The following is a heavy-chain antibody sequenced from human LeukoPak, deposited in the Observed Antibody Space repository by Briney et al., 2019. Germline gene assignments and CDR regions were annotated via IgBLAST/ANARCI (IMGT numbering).Heavy chain of an antibody. D-gene: IGHD2-21*01. CDR2: INHSGGT. V-gene: IGHV4-34*01. Sequence: SETLSLTCAVSGGSFSVHYCSWIRQPLGKGLEWIGEINHSGGTNYNPSLKSRVTISVDTAKNQFSLKLNSVTAADTAMYYCASFPGQWVNYFDSWGQGSLVTVSS. CDR3: ASFPGQWVNYFDS. J-gene: IGHJ4*02. CDR1: GGSFSVHY.